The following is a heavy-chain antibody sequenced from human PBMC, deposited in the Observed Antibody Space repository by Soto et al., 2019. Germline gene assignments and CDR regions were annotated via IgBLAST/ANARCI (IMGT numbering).Heavy chain of an antibody. J-gene: IGHJ6*02. Sequence: PSETLSLTCGVYRGSFSGFYWSWIRPPPGKGLEWIGEINHSGTTNYNPSFKNRVSISVDKTTNNFSLKMTSVTAADAAVYYCARGRGYVYGSNFYGMDVWGRGTTVTVSS. CDR2: INHSGTT. D-gene: IGHD5-18*01. V-gene: IGHV4-34*01. CDR3: ARGRGYVYGSNFYGMDV. CDR1: RGSFSGFY.